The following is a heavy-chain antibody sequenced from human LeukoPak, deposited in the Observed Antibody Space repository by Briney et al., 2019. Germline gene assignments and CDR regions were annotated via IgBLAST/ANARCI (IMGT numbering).Heavy chain of an antibody. V-gene: IGHV3-30*18. D-gene: IGHD6-13*01. CDR3: AKHWHLGYSSPIDY. CDR2: ISYDGSNK. CDR1: GFTFSSYG. Sequence: GGSLRLSCAASGFTFSSYGMHWVRQAPGKGLEWVAVISYDGSNKYYADSVKGRFTISRDNSKNTLYLQMNSLRAEDTAVYYCAKHWHLGYSSPIDYWGQGTLVTVSS. J-gene: IGHJ4*02.